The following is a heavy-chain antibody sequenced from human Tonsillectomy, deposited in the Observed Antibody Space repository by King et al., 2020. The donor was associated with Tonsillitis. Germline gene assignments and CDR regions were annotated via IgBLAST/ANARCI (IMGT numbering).Heavy chain of an antibody. CDR1: GFTFSRCA. D-gene: IGHD2-15*01. CDR3: ATGRFCCGGYNFLIDS. Sequence: VQLVESGGGLVQPGKSLRLSCVVSGFTFSRCAMHWVRQAPGKGLEWVTVISYDGSNVNYANSVKGRFTVSRDNSKNMVSLQMSSLRPEDTAVYYCATGRFCCGGYNFLIDSWGQGTLVTVSS. J-gene: IGHJ4*02. V-gene: IGHV3-30*04. CDR2: ISYDGSNV.